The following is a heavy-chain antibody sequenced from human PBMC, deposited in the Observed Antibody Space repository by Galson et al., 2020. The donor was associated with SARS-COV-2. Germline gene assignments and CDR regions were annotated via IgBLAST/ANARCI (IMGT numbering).Heavy chain of an antibody. D-gene: IGHD3-9*01. V-gene: IGHV2-70*01. CDR2: IDWDDDK. Sequence: SGPTLVKPTQTLPLTCTFSGFPLSTRGMCVPWIRQPPGKALEWLALIDWDDDKYYRTSPKTRLTISKDTSKNQVVLTMNNMDPVDTATYYCARTTLRYFEKDAFNIWGQGTMVTVSS. CDR3: ARTTLRYFEKDAFNI. CDR1: GFPLSTRGMC. J-gene: IGHJ3*02.